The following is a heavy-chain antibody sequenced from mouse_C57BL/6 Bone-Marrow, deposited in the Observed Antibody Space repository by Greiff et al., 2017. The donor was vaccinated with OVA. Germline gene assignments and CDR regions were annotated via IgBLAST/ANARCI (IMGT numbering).Heavy chain of an antibody. Sequence: EVKLMESGGGLVQPGGSLKLSCAASGFTFSDYGMHWVRQAPEKGLEWVAYISSGSSTIYYADTVKGRFTISRDNAKNTLFLQMTSLRSEDTAMYYCARLGIYYGNYSWYFDVWGTGTTVTVSS. J-gene: IGHJ1*03. CDR3: ARLGIYYGNYSWYFDV. V-gene: IGHV5-17*01. CDR2: ISSGSSTI. CDR1: GFTFSDYG. D-gene: IGHD2-1*01.